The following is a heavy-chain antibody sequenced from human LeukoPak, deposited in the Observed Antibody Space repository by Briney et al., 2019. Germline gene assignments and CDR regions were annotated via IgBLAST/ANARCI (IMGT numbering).Heavy chain of an antibody. J-gene: IGHJ4*02. CDR2: ISWNSGSI. D-gene: IGHD1-26*01. V-gene: IGHV3-9*01. CDR1: GFTFDDYA. CDR3: ATGGN. Sequence: GGSLRLSCAASGFTFDDYAMHWVRQAPGKGLEWVSGISWNSGSIGYADSVKGRFTTSRDNAKNSLYLQMNSLRAEDTALYYCATGGNWGQGTLVTVSS.